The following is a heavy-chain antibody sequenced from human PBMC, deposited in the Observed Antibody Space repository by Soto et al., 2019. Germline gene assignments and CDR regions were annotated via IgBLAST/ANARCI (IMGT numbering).Heavy chain of an antibody. CDR3: ERVDGVSRFDY. V-gene: IGHV1-69*14. CDR2: IIPIFGTA. CDR1: GGTFSSYA. D-gene: IGHD2-2*03. Sequence: QVQLVQSGAEVKKPGSSVKVSCKASGGTFSSYAISWVRQAPGQGLEWMGGIIPIFGTANYAQKSQGRVTFTEEKSKSTAVMEISSLRSEDTAVYYCERVDGVSRFDYWGQGTLVTVSS. J-gene: IGHJ4*02.